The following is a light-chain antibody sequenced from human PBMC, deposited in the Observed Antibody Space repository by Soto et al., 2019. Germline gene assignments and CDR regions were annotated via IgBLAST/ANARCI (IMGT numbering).Light chain of an antibody. Sequence: AIRMTQPPSSLSASTGDRVTITCRASQGISSYLAWYQQKPGKAPKLLIYAASTLQSGVPSRFSGSGSGTDFTLTISCLQSEDFATYYCQQYYSYPFTFGGGTKVDIK. CDR3: QQYYSYPFT. CDR2: AAS. V-gene: IGKV1-8*01. J-gene: IGKJ4*01. CDR1: QGISSY.